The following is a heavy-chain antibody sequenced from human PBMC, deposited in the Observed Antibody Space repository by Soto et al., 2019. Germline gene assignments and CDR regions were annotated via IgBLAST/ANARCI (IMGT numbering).Heavy chain of an antibody. Sequence: PSETLSLTCTVSGDSISSDYYHWTWIRQSPGKGLEWIGYIHHSGSTYYNPALKSRVTMSVDSSKNQFSLKLTSVTAADTAVYYCARQGLGSTGAVRATYAMDVWGQGTTVTVSS. CDR1: GDSISSDYYH. CDR2: IHHSGST. D-gene: IGHD3-10*01. CDR3: ARQGLGSTGAVRATYAMDV. J-gene: IGHJ6*02. V-gene: IGHV4-39*01.